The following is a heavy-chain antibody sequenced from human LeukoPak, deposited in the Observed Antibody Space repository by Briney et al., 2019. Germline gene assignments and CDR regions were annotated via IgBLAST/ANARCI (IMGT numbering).Heavy chain of an antibody. J-gene: IGHJ4*02. Sequence: GGSLRLSCAASGFTFSSYGMSWVRQAPGKALEWVSYIRSSGGSTYYADSVKGRFTISRDNSKNTLYLQMNSLRVEDTAVYYCAKHDSSEYYSDYWGQGALVTVSS. CDR3: AKHDSSEYYSDY. D-gene: IGHD3-22*01. CDR1: GFTFSSYG. CDR2: IRSSGGST. V-gene: IGHV3-23*01.